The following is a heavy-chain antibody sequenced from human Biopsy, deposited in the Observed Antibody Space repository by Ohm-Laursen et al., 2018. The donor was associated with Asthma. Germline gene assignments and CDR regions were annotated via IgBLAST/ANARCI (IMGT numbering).Heavy chain of an antibody. CDR3: AKSADYDDSTDYLDF. V-gene: IGHV3-9*01. D-gene: IGHD3-22*01. CDR1: GFSFDDCA. J-gene: IGHJ4*01. CDR2: ISWNSGNI. Sequence: SLRLSCSASGFSFDDCAMHWVRQAPGKGLEWVSSISWNSGNIDYADSVKGRFTISRDNAKNSLYLQMQSLRPEDTAFYYCAKSADYDDSTDYLDFWGRGTLVTVSS.